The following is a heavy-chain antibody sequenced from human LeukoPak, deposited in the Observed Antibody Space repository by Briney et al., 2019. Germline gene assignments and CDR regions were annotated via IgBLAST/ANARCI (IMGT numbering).Heavy chain of an antibody. Sequence: QSGGSLRLSCAASGFTFSSYAMSWVRQAPGKGLEWVSEISGSGDDTYYADSVKGRFTISRDNSKNTLYLQMNSLRAEDTAVYYCAKDLRVHGGGDAFDIWGQGTMVTVSS. CDR2: ISGSGDDT. CDR1: GFTFSSYA. J-gene: IGHJ3*02. V-gene: IGHV3-23*01. CDR3: AKDLRVHGGGDAFDI. D-gene: IGHD1-1*01.